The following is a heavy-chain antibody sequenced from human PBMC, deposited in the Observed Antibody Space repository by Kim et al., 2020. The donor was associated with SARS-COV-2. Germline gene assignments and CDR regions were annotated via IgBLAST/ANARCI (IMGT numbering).Heavy chain of an antibody. J-gene: IGHJ5*02. CDR3: ARRSYYYDSSGYYSNWFDP. V-gene: IGHV1-18*01. CDR2: ISAYNGNT. Sequence: ASVKVSCKASGYTFTSYGISWVRQAPGQGLEWMGWISAYNGNTNYAQKLLGRVTMTTDTSTSTAYMELRSLRSDDTAVYYCARRSYYYDSSGYYSNWFDPWGQGTLVTVSS. CDR1: GYTFTSYG. D-gene: IGHD3-22*01.